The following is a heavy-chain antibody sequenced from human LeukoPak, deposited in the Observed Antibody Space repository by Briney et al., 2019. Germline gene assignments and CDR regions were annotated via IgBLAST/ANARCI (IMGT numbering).Heavy chain of an antibody. Sequence: SETLSLTCIVSGVSISSYYWNWNRQPAGKGLEWIGLIHASGSTNYNPSLKSRVTMSVDASKNQFSLNLGSVAAADTAVYYCARGSRDMATIFDYWGQGTLVTVSS. J-gene: IGHJ4*02. CDR1: GVSISSYY. CDR2: IHASGST. D-gene: IGHD5-24*01. CDR3: ARGSRDMATIFDY. V-gene: IGHV4-4*07.